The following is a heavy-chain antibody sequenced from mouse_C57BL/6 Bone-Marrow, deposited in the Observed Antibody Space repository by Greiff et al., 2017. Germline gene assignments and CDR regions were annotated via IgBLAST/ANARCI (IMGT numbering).Heavy chain of an antibody. CDR1: GFTFSDYY. CDR2: ISNGGGST. Sequence: EVQGVESGGGLVQPGGSLKLSCAASGFTFSDYYMYWVRQTPEERLEWVAYISNGGGSTYYPDTVKGRITISRDNAKNTLYLQMSRRKSEDTAMYYCARQGPHAMDYWGQGTSVTVSS. V-gene: IGHV5-12*01. J-gene: IGHJ4*01. CDR3: ARQGPHAMDY.